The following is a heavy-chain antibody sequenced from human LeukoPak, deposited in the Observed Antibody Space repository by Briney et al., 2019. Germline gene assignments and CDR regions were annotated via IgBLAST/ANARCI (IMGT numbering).Heavy chain of an antibody. CDR3: AKAASSSWPSYYYGMDV. Sequence: GGSLRLSCAASGFIFSSYSMSWVRQAPGKGLEWVSVITGSGGNTYYADSVKGRFTISKDNSKNTVYLQMSSLRADDTAVYYCAKAASSSWPSYYYGMDVWGQGTTVTVSS. CDR1: GFIFSSYS. CDR2: ITGSGGNT. V-gene: IGHV3-23*01. D-gene: IGHD6-13*01. J-gene: IGHJ6*02.